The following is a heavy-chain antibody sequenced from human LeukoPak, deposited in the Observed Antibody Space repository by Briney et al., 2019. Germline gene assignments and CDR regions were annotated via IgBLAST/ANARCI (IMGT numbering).Heavy chain of an antibody. J-gene: IGHJ4*02. CDR2: IFYSGTT. CDR3: ARTTSGWYYFDY. CDR1: GGSFSSGIDY. Sequence: SETLSLTCTVSGGSFSSGIDYWSWIRQPPGKGLEWIGYIFYSGTTNYNPSLKSRVTISVDTSKNHFSLKLSSPTAADTAVYYCARTTSGWYYFDYWGQGTLVTVSS. V-gene: IGHV4-61*03. D-gene: IGHD6-19*01.